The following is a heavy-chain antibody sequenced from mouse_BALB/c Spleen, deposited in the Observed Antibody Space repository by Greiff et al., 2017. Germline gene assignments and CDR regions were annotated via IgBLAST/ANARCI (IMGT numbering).Heavy chain of an antibody. D-gene: IGHD2-4*01. CDR3: ARDYEDY. Sequence: VQLKQSGGGLVKPGGSLKLSCAASGFTFSSYAMSWVRQTPEKRLEWVASISSGGSTYYPDSVKGRFTISRDNARNILYLQMSSLRSEDTAMYYCARDYEDYWGQGTTLTVSS. J-gene: IGHJ2*01. V-gene: IGHV5-6-5*01. CDR2: ISSGGST. CDR1: GFTFSSYA.